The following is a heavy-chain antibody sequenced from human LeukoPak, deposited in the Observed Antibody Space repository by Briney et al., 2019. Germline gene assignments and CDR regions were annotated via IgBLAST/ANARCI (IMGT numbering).Heavy chain of an antibody. D-gene: IGHD1-1*01. J-gene: IGHJ5*02. Sequence: PSETLSLTCAVSGYSISSGYYWGWIRQPPGKGLEWIGSIYYSGSTYYNPSLKSRVTISVDTSKNQFSLKLSSVTAADTAVYYCARFLSTGTEDEWFDPWGQGTLVTVSS. CDR1: GYSISSGYY. CDR3: ARFLSTGTEDEWFDP. V-gene: IGHV4-38-2*01. CDR2: IYYSGST.